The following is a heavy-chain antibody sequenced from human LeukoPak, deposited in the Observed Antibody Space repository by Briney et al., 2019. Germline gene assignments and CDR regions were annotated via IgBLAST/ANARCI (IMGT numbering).Heavy chain of an antibody. CDR3: AKDPGYAMVPNSFDY. V-gene: IGHV3-23*01. Sequence: HAGGSLRLSCAASGFTFSSYAMSWVRQAPGKGLEWVSAISGSGGSTYYADSVKGRFTISRDNSKNTLYLQMNSLRAEDTAVYYCAKDPGYAMVPNSFDYWGQGTLVTVSS. J-gene: IGHJ4*02. CDR1: GFTFSSYA. D-gene: IGHD2-8*01. CDR2: ISGSGGST.